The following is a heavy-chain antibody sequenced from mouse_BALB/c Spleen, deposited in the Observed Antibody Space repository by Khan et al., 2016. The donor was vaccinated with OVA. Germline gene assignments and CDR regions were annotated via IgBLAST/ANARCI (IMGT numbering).Heavy chain of an antibody. V-gene: IGHV2-6-5*01. CDR3: AKAFYAQYYAMDY. CDR1: GFSLTDYG. D-gene: IGHD2-10*01. Sequence: QVQLKQSGPGLVAPSQSLSITCTVSGFSLTDYGVSWIRQPPGKGLEWLGVIWGGGSTYYNSALKSRLSISKDNSKSQVFLKMSSLQTDDTAMFYCAKAFYAQYYAMDYWGQGTSVTVSS. CDR2: IWGGGST. J-gene: IGHJ4*01.